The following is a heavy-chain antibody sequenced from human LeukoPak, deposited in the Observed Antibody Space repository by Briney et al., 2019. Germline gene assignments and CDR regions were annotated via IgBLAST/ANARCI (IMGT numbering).Heavy chain of an antibody. Sequence: SETLSLTCAVYGGSFSGYYWSWIRQPPGKGLEWIGEINHSGSTNYNPSLKSRVTISVDTSKNQFSLKLSSVTAADTAVYYCARSSKGIQLWHYYFDYWGQGTLVTVSS. CDR1: GGSFSGYY. J-gene: IGHJ4*02. CDR3: ARSSKGIQLWHYYFDY. V-gene: IGHV4-34*01. D-gene: IGHD5-18*01. CDR2: INHSGST.